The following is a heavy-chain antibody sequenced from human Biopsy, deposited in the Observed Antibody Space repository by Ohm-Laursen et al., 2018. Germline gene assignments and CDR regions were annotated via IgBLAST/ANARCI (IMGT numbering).Heavy chain of an antibody. D-gene: IGHD5-12*01. CDR3: ARGSGYFKLDV. V-gene: IGHV4-34*01. CDR1: GESSSGYF. J-gene: IGHJ6*02. Sequence: PGTLSLTCAVNGESSSGYFWNWIRQPPGKGLEWIGEINQSGSTKYNPSLKRRAPLSADSSNFQFYLRLTSVTAADTAIYYCARGSGYFKLDVWGQGTAVTVSS. CDR2: INQSGST.